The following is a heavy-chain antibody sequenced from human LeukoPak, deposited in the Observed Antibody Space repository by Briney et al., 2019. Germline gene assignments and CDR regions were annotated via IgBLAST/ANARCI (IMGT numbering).Heavy chain of an antibody. J-gene: IGHJ4*02. V-gene: IGHV1-18*04. CDR2: INVYNDDT. CDR3: ARPRSSSWGIDY. D-gene: IGHD6-13*01. CDR1: GYTFTDNH. Sequence: SVKVSCKASGYTFTDNHLYWVRQVPGQGLEWMGWINVYNDDTHYAQNLQGRVTMTTDTSTSTAYMELRSLRSDDTAVYYCARPRSSSWGIDYWGQGTLVTVSS.